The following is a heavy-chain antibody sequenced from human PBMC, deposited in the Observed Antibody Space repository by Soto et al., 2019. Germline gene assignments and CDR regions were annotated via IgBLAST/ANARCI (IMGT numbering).Heavy chain of an antibody. CDR2: INHSGST. D-gene: IGHD2-8*02. CDR3: ARDKITGLFDY. Sequence: PSETLSLNCAVYGASLSGYYGTWIRRPPGTGLEWIGEINHSGSTNYNPSLKSRVTISVDTSKNQFSLKLTSVTAADTAVYYCARDKITGLFDYWGQGTLVTVSS. V-gene: IGHV4-34*01. CDR1: GASLSGYY. J-gene: IGHJ4*02.